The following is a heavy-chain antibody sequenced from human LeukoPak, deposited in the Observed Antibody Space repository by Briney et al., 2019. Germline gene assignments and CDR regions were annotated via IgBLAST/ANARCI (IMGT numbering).Heavy chain of an antibody. CDR3: ARAFHDYGDYIRYYYGMDV. Sequence: HRASVRVSCKASGYTFTSYDINWVRQATGQGLEWMGWMSPNSGNTGYAQKFQGRVTMTRNTSISTAYMELSSLRSEDTAVYYCARAFHDYGDYIRYYYGMDVWGQGTTVTVSS. CDR2: MSPNSGNT. V-gene: IGHV1-8*01. CDR1: GYTFTSYD. D-gene: IGHD4-17*01. J-gene: IGHJ6*02.